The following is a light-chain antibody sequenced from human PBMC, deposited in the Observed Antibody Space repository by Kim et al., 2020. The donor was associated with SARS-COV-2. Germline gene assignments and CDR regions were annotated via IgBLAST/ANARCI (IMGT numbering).Light chain of an antibody. CDR2: QDI. V-gene: IGLV3-1*01. CDR1: KLGKKD. CDR3: QAWDSYTMI. J-gene: IGLJ2*01. Sequence: SYELTQPPSVSVSPGQTATITCSGDKLGKKDVCWYQQKPGQSPVLVIYQDIKRPSEIPDRFSGSNSGNTVTLAISGTQALDEADYYCQAWDSYTMIFGGG.